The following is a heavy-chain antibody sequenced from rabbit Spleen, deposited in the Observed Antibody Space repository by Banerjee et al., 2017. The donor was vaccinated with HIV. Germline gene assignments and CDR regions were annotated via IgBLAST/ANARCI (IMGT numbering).Heavy chain of an antibody. V-gene: IGHV1S45*01. D-gene: IGHD1-1*01. CDR3: ARDLVAVIGWNFNL. Sequence: QEQLVESGGDLVKPGASLTLTCTASGVSFSSSSYMCWVRQAPGKGLEWIACINIVTGKSVYASWAKGRFTMSRTSSTTVTLQMTSLTAADTATYFCARDLVAVIGWNFNLWGPGTLVTVS. J-gene: IGHJ4*01. CDR2: INIVTGKS. CDR1: GVSFSSSSY.